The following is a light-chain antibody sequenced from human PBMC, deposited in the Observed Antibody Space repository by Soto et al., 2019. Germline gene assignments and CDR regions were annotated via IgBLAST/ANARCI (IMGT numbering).Light chain of an antibody. J-gene: IGKJ1*01. V-gene: IGKV3-20*01. CDR2: DIS. CDR1: QSLTNPY. CDR3: QQYGSSYPWT. Sequence: ENELTQSPGTLSFSPWDRATLFCSARQSLTNPYIAWYQQKPGQAPRLLIYDISSRATGIPDRFSGSVSGTDFTLTISNLEPEDFAVYYCQQYGSSYPWTFGQGSKVDIK.